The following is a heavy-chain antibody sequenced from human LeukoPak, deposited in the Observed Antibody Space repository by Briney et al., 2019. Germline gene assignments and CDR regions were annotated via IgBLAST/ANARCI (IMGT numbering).Heavy chain of an antibody. Sequence: GGSLRLSCAASGFTFDDYGMSWVRQAPGKGLEWVSGINWNGGSTGYADSVKGRFTISRDNAKNSLYLQMNSLRAEDTALYYCARVLIHDYYYYYYMDVWGKGTTVTVSS. J-gene: IGHJ6*03. V-gene: IGHV3-20*04. CDR1: GFTFDDYG. CDR3: ARVLIHDYYYYYYMDV. CDR2: INWNGGST.